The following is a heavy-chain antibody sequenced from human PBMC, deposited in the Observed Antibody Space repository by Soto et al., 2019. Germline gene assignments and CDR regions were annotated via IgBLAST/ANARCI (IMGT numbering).Heavy chain of an antibody. CDR1: GGTFSSYA. CDR3: ARVPHDDFWSGHREGYYGMDV. Sequence: QVQLVQSGAEVKKPGSSVKVSCKASGGTFSSYAISWVRQAPGQGLEWMGGIIPIFGTANYAQKFQGRVTITADESTSTAYMELSSLRSEDTAVYYCARVPHDDFWSGHREGYYGMDVWGQGTTVTVSS. CDR2: IIPIFGTA. D-gene: IGHD3-3*01. J-gene: IGHJ6*02. V-gene: IGHV1-69*01.